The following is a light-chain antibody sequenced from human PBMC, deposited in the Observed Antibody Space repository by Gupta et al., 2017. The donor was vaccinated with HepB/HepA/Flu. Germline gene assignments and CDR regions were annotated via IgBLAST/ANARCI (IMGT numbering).Light chain of an antibody. CDR1: KLGDKY. J-gene: IGLJ1*01. V-gene: IGLV3-1*01. CDR3: QAYDSSTFYV. Sequence: SYALTQLSSVSLPPGQTASLTGSRDKLGDKYACWYQQKPGQSPVLVIYQDSKRPSGIPERFSGSNSGNTATLTISGTQAMDEADYYCQAYDSSTFYVFGTGTKVTVL. CDR2: QDS.